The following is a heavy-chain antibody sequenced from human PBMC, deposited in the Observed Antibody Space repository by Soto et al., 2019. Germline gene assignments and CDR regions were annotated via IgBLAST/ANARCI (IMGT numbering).Heavy chain of an antibody. V-gene: IGHV4-31*03. J-gene: IGHJ6*02. CDR3: ARDNRKLRLXVPAAISPAGYYYGMDV. CDR2: IYYSGST. CDR1: GGSISSGGYY. D-gene: IGHD2-2*02. Sequence: SETLSLTCTVSGGSISSGGYYWSWIRQHPGKGLEWIGYIYYSGSTYYNPSLKSRVTISVDTSKNQFSLKLSSVTAADTAVYYCARDNRKLRLXVPAAISPAGYYYGMDVWGQGTTVTVSS.